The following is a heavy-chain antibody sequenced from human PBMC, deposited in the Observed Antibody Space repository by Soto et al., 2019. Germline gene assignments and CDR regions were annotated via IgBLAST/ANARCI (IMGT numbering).Heavy chain of an antibody. V-gene: IGHV4-31*03. CDR3: ARGPLDGDCWSGPNLSFDY. Sequence: SETLSLTCTVSGGSISSGGYYWSWIRQHPGKGLEWIGYIYYSGSTYYNPSLKSRVTISVDTSKNQFSLKLSSVTAADTAVYYCARGPLDGDCWSGPNLSFDYWGQGTLVTVSS. J-gene: IGHJ4*02. D-gene: IGHD3-3*01. CDR1: GGSISSGGYY. CDR2: IYYSGST.